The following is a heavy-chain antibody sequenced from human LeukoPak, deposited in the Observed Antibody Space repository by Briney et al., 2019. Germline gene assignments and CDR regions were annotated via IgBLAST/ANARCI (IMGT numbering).Heavy chain of an antibody. CDR1: GFTFSSYS. J-gene: IGHJ4*02. Sequence: GGSLRLSCAASGFTFSSYSMNWVRQAPGKGLEGVSSISSSSSYIYYADSVKGRFTISRDNAKNSQYLQMNSLKAEDTAVYYCARVAVVAYYDFWSSNRHGDFDYWGQGTLVSVSS. CDR2: ISSSSSYI. D-gene: IGHD3-3*01. V-gene: IGHV3-21*03. CDR3: ARVAVVAYYDFWSSNRHGDFDY.